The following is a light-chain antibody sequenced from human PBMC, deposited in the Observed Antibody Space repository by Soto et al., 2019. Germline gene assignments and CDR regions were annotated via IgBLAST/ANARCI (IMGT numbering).Light chain of an antibody. Sequence: IVMDRSRATQGNTVGVRGTLSCRASQSVSSNLAWYQQKPGQAPRLLIYGASTRATGIPARFSGSGSGTEFTLTISSLQSEDFAVYYWQQYNNWATFGQGTR. CDR3: QQYNNWAT. CDR2: GAS. J-gene: IGKJ5*01. V-gene: IGKV3-15*01. CDR1: QSVSSN.